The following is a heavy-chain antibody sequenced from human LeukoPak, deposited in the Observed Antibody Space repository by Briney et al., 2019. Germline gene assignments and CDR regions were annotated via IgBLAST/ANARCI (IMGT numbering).Heavy chain of an antibody. CDR3: AQGGVGATSAFDI. V-gene: IGHV3-23*01. D-gene: IGHD1-26*01. CDR2: ISGSGGST. Sequence: PGASLRLSCAASGFTFSSYAMSWVRQAPGKGLEWVSAISGSGGSTYYADSVKGRFTISRDNSKNTLYLQMNSLRAEDTAVYYCAQGGVGATSAFDIWGQGTMVTVSS. CDR1: GFTFSSYA. J-gene: IGHJ3*02.